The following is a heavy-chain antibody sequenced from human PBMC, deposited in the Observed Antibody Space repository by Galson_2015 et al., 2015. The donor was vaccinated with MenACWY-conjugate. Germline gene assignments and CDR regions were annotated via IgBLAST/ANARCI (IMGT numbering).Heavy chain of an antibody. J-gene: IGHJ5*02. Sequence: SLRLSCAASGFTFSSYSMNWVRQAPGKGLQWVSIIYSVGSTFCADSVKGRFNISRDDSKNTLYFQMNSLRAEDTAVYYCARGGAAAGFDPWGQGTLVTVSS. CDR1: GFTFSSYS. D-gene: IGHD6-13*01. V-gene: IGHV3-66*01. CDR3: ARGGAAAGFDP. CDR2: IYSVGST.